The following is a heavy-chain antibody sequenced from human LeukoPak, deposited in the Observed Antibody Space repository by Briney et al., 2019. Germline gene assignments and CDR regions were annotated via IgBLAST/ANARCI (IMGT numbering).Heavy chain of an antibody. D-gene: IGHD2-8*01. V-gene: IGHV3-15*01. CDR2: IKSKTDGGTT. J-gene: IGHJ4*02. Sequence: PGGSLRLPCAASGFTFSNAWMSWVRQAPGKGLEWVGRIKSKTDGGTTDYAAHVKGRFTISRDDSKNTLYLQMNSLKTEDTAVYYCTTDTDERNGVPGASWYYFDYWGQGTLVTVSS. CDR1: GFTFSNAW. CDR3: TTDTDERNGVPGASWYYFDY.